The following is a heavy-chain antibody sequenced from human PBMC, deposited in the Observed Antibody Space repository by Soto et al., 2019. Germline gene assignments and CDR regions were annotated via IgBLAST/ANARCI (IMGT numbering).Heavy chain of an antibody. CDR2: ISSSSSYI. CDR3: ARESYYYSSGSTDLAFDI. CDR1: GFTFSSYS. Sequence: PGGSLRLSCAASGFTFSSYSMNWVRQAPGKGLEWVSSISSSSSYIYYADSVKGRFTISRDNAKNSLYLQMNSLRAEDTAVYYCARESYYYSSGSTDLAFDIWGQGTMVTVSS. J-gene: IGHJ3*02. D-gene: IGHD3-10*01. V-gene: IGHV3-21*01.